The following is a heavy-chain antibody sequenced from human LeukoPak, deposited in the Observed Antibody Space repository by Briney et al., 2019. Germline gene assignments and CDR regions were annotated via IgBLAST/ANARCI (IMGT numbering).Heavy chain of an antibody. D-gene: IGHD2/OR15-2a*01. CDR1: GGSISSSSYY. Sequence: SETLSLTCTVSGGSISSSSYYWGWIRQPPGKGLEWIGSIYYSGSTYYNPSLKSRVTISVDTSKNQFSLKLSSVTAEDTAVYYCARVSEHFPLLYYYMDVWGKGTTVTVSS. V-gene: IGHV4-39*07. CDR3: ARVSEHFPLLYYYMDV. CDR2: IYYSGST. J-gene: IGHJ6*03.